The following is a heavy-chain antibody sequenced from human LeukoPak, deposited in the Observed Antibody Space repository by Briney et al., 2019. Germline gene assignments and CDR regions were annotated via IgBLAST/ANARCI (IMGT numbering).Heavy chain of an antibody. CDR2: ISSSGSTI. CDR1: GFTFSDYY. J-gene: IGHJ1*01. Sequence: PGGSLRLSCAASGFTFSDYYMSWIRQAPGKGLEWVSYISSSGSTIYYADSVKGRFTISRDNSKNRLYLQMNSLRAEDTAVYYCAAYYYGSGSYYDPAAEYFQHWGQGTLVTVSS. D-gene: IGHD3-10*01. V-gene: IGHV3-11*04. CDR3: AAYYYGSGSYYDPAAEYFQH.